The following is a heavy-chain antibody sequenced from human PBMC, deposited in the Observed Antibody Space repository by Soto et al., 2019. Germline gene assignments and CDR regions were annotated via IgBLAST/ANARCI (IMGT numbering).Heavy chain of an antibody. CDR1: GFTFSSYG. J-gene: IGHJ4*02. Sequence: PGGSLRLSCGASGFTFSSYGMHWVRQAPGKGLEWVAIISYDGSDEKYADSVKGRFTISRDNSKNTLYLQMNSLRAEDTAVYYCANDLGNSGWFPGWGQGTLVTVSS. CDR2: ISYDGSDE. CDR3: ANDLGNSGWFPG. D-gene: IGHD6-19*01. V-gene: IGHV3-30*18.